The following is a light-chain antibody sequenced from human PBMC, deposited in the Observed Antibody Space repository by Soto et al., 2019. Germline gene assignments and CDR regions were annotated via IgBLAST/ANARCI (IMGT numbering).Light chain of an antibody. J-gene: IGLJ1*01. CDR3: AAWDDSLTVLYG. Sequence: QSVLTQPPSASGTPGQRVTISCSGSSSNIGSNTVNWYQQLPGTAPKLLIYSNNQRPSGVPDRFSGSKSGTSASLAISGLQSEDEADYYCAAWDDSLTVLYGLGTGTKVTVL. CDR2: SNN. V-gene: IGLV1-44*01. CDR1: SSNIGSNT.